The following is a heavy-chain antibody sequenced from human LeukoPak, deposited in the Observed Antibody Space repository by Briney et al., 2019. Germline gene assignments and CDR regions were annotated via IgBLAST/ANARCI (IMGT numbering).Heavy chain of an antibody. CDR3: ARNGDYSADS. D-gene: IGHD4-17*01. V-gene: IGHV4-4*02. Sequence: PSETLSLTCAVSGYSISSGYWWSWVRQPPGKGLEWIGEIHHTGSTNYNPSLKSRVTISVDKSKNQFSLKLTSATAADTAVSYCARNGDYSADSWGQGTLLTVSP. J-gene: IGHJ4*02. CDR1: GYSISSGYW. CDR2: IHHTGST.